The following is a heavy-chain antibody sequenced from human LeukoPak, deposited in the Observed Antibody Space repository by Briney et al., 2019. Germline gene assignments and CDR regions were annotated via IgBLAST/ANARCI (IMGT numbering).Heavy chain of an antibody. CDR1: GGSFSGYY. CDR2: INHSGST. Sequence: WETLSLTCAVYGGSFSGYYWSWIRQPPGKGLEWIGEINHSGSTNYNPSLKSRVTISVDTSKNQFSLKLSSVTAADTAVYYCARGRSTRIPWFDPWGQGTLVTVSS. CDR3: ARGRSTRIPWFDP. J-gene: IGHJ5*02. V-gene: IGHV4-34*01. D-gene: IGHD5-24*01.